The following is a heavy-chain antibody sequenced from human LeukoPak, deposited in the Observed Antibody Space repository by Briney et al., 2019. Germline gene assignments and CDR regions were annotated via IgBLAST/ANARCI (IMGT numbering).Heavy chain of an antibody. J-gene: IGHJ4*02. CDR3: ARQTGSGLFILP. V-gene: IGHV4-39*01. Sequence: SETPSLTCTVSGVSISSSNSYWGWIRQPPGKGLEWIGSIYYSGNTYYNASLKSQVSISIDTSKDQFSLKLTSVTAADTPVYYCARQTGSGLFILPGGQGTLVTVSS. CDR1: GVSISSSNSY. D-gene: IGHD3/OR15-3a*01. CDR2: IYYSGNT.